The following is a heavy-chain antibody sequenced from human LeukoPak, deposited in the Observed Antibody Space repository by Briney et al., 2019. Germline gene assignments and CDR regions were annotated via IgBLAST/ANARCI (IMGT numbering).Heavy chain of an antibody. D-gene: IGHD2-15*01. Sequence: GRSLRLSCAASGFTYSSYGIHWVRQAPGKGLEWVAVISYDGSNKYYADSVKGRFTISRDNSKNTLYLQMNSLRAEDTAVYYCAKGVAGSSYYFDYWGQGTLVTVSS. V-gene: IGHV3-30*18. CDR1: GFTYSSYG. J-gene: IGHJ4*02. CDR2: ISYDGSNK. CDR3: AKGVAGSSYYFDY.